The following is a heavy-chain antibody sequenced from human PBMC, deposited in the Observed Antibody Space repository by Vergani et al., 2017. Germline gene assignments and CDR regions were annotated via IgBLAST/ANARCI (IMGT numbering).Heavy chain of an antibody. CDR2: ISAYNGNT. J-gene: IGHJ4*02. V-gene: IGHV1-18*01. Sequence: QVQLVQSGAEVKKPGASVKVPCKASGYTFTSYGISWVRQAPGQGLEWMGWISAYNGNTNYAQKLQGRVTMTTDTSTSTAYMELRSLRSDDTAVYYCARASIVVVPAAHFDYWGQGTLVTVSS. CDR3: ARASIVVVPAAHFDY. D-gene: IGHD2-2*01. CDR1: GYTFTSYG.